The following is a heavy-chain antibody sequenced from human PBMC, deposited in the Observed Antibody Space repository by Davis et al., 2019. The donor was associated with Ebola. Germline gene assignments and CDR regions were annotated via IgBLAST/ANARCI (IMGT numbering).Heavy chain of an antibody. CDR3: ARQSPRGSYYVTLFDY. V-gene: IGHV4-39*01. CDR2: IYYSGST. J-gene: IGHJ4*02. CDR1: GGSVSSSSYY. Sequence: SETLSLTCTVSGGSVSSSSYYWGWIRQPPGKGLEWIGSIYYSGSTYYNPSLKSRVTISVDTSKNQFSLKLGSVTAADTAVYYCARQSPRGSYYVTLFDYWGQGTLVTVSS. D-gene: IGHD1-26*01.